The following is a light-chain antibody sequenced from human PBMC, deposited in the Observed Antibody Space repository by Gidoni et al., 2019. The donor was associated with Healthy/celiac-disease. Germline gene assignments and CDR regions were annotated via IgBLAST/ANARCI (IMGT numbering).Light chain of an antibody. CDR2: GAS. CDR3: QQYGSAPLT. Sequence: IVLTQSPGTLSFSSGERATLSCRASQSVTSSYLAWYQQKPGQAPRRLIYGASSRATSIPDRFSGSGYGTDFILTISRLEPEGFAVYYCQQYGSAPLTFGGGTKVEI. CDR1: QSVTSSY. V-gene: IGKV3-20*01. J-gene: IGKJ4*01.